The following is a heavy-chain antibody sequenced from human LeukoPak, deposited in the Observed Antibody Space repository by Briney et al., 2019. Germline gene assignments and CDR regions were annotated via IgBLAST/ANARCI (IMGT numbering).Heavy chain of an antibody. CDR2: INPNSGGT. CDR1: GYTFTAYY. D-gene: IGHD5-18*01. Sequence: ASVKVSCKASGYTFTAYYMYWVRQAPGQGLECMGLINPNSGGTNYAQKFQGRVTMTRDTSISTAYMELSRLTSDDTAVYYCATSSEGGYSYGSDIDYWGQGTLVTVSS. J-gene: IGHJ4*02. CDR3: ATSSEGGYSYGSDIDY. V-gene: IGHV1-2*06.